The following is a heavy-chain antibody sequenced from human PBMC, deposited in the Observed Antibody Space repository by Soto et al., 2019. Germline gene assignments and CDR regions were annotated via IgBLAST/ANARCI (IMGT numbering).Heavy chain of an antibody. CDR2: FYYSGST. CDR3: AREDNNYDGY. D-gene: IGHD2-15*01. V-gene: IGHV4-30-4*01. CDR1: GGSISSGDYY. J-gene: IGHJ4*02. Sequence: PSETLSLTCTVSGGSISSGDYYWSWIRQPPGKGLEWIGYFYYSGSTYYNPSLKSRVTISVDTSKNQFSLKVSSVTAADTAVYYCAREDNNYDGYWGQGTLVTVSS.